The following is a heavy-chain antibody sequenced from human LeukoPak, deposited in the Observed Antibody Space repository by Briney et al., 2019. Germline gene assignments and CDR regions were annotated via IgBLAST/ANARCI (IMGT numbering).Heavy chain of an antibody. Sequence: GGSLRLSCVASGFTFSSSWMSWVRQAPGKGLEWVANIKQDGSETYYVDSVKGRFTISRDNAKNSLYLQMNSLRAEDTAVYYCARVSGSGSYSYYHYYGLDVWGQGTTVTVSS. CDR3: ARVSGSGSYSYYHYYGLDV. CDR1: GFTFSSSW. J-gene: IGHJ6*02. D-gene: IGHD3-10*01. V-gene: IGHV3-7*01. CDR2: IKQDGSET.